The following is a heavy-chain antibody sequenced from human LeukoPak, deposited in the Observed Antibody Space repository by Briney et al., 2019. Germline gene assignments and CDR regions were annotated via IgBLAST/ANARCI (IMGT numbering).Heavy chain of an antibody. CDR2: IHYTGTT. Sequence: SETLSLTCTVSGGSIRSSSYNWGWIRQPPGKGLEWIGSIHYTGTTFYNPSLKSRVTISVDTSKKQFSLNLNSVTAADTAVYYCARGRPSGLGYDFWSDYYNYFDYWGQGTLVTVSS. V-gene: IGHV4-39*07. D-gene: IGHD3-3*01. J-gene: IGHJ4*02. CDR1: GGSIRSSSYN. CDR3: ARGRPSGLGYDFWSDYYNYFDY.